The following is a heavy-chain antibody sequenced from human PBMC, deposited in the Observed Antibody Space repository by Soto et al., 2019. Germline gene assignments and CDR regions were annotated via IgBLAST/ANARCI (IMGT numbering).Heavy chain of an antibody. D-gene: IGHD2-15*01. CDR1: GGTFSSYT. V-gene: IGHV1-69*04. J-gene: IGHJ3*02. CDR3: AREEYCSGGSCYAVGAFDI. Sequence: ASVKVSCKASGGTFSSYTISWVRQAPGQGLEWMGRIIPILGIANYAQKFQGRVTITADKSTSTAYMELSSLRSEDTAVYYCAREEYCSGGSCYAVGAFDIWGQGTMVTVSS. CDR2: IIPILGIA.